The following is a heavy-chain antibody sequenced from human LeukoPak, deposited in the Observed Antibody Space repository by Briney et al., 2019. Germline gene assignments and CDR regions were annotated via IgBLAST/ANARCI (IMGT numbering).Heavy chain of an antibody. CDR3: ARDKRELWLAEFDY. J-gene: IGHJ4*02. CDR1: GYTFTSYG. CDR2: ISAYNGNT. Sequence: ASVNVSCKASGYTFTSYGISWVRQAPGQGLEWMGWISAYNGNTNYAQKLQGRVTMTTDTSTSTAYMELRSLRSDDTAVYYCARDKRELWLAEFDYWGQGTLVTVSS. V-gene: IGHV1-18*01. D-gene: IGHD5-18*01.